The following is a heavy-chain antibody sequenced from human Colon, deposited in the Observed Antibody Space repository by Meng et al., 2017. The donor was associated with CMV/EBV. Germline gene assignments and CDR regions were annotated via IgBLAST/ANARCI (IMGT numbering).Heavy chain of an antibody. Sequence: GGSLRLSCAASGFIFSNSGLHWVRQAPGKGLEWVAFITYDGSATKSVDSVKGRSTISRDNSKNMVFLEINSLRYEDSAVYYCAKDGGGPARSFEFWGQGTLVTVSS. V-gene: IGHV3-30*02. CDR1: GFIFSNSG. CDR2: ITYDGSAT. CDR3: AKDGGGPARSFEF. D-gene: IGHD2-2*01. J-gene: IGHJ1*01.